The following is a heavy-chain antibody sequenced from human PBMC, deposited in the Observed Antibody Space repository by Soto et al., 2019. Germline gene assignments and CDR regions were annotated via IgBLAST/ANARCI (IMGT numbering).Heavy chain of an antibody. CDR3: ARRSRGYSGYRYGMDV. J-gene: IGHJ6*02. V-gene: IGHV4-30-4*01. CDR2: IYYSGST. D-gene: IGHD5-12*01. CDR1: GGSISSGDYC. Sequence: SETLSLTCTVSGGSISSGDYCWSWIRQPPGKGLEWIGYIYYSGSTYYNPSLKSRVTISVDTSKNQFSLKLSSVTAADTAVYYCARRSRGYSGYRYGMDVWGQGTTVTVS.